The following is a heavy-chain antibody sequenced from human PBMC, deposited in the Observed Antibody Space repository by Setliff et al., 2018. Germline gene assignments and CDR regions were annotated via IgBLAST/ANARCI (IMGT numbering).Heavy chain of an antibody. CDR1: GFTFSRYA. J-gene: IGHJ4*02. CDR2: IYSGGST. Sequence: GGSLRLSCAASGFTFSRYAMSWVRQAPGKGLEWVSVIYSGGSTYYADSVKGRFTISRDNSKNTLYLQMNSLRAEDTAVYYCARDHNYAYDYWGQGTLVTVSS. CDR3: ARDHNYAYDY. D-gene: IGHD1-1*01. V-gene: IGHV3-66*01.